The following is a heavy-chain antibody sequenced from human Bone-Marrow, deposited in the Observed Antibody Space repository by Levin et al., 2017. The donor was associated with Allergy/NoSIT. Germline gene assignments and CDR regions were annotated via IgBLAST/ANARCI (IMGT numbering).Heavy chain of an antibody. CDR2: IDWDDDK. D-gene: IGHD6-6*01. J-gene: IGHJ6*03. CDR3: ARSSHYYYYYMDV. CDR1: WFSLSTSGMR. Sequence: QTLSLPCTFSWFSLSTSGMRVSWLRQPPGKALEWLARIDWDDDKFYSTSLKTRLTISKDTSKNQVVLTMTNMDPVDTATYYCARSSHYYYYYMDVWGKGTTVTVSS. V-gene: IGHV2-70*04.